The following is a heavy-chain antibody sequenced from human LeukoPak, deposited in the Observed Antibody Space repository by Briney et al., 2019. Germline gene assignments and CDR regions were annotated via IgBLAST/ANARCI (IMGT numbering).Heavy chain of an antibody. CDR2: IYYSGST. J-gene: IGHJ4*02. Sequence: PSETLSLTCTVSGGSISSSSYYWGWIRQPPGKGLEWIGSIYYSGSTYYNPSLKSRVTISVDTSKNQFSLKLSSVTAADTAVYYCARDSDVDTAMVLWDYFDYWGQGTLVTVSS. CDR3: ARDSDVDTAMVLWDYFDY. V-gene: IGHV4-39*07. CDR1: GGSISSSSYY. D-gene: IGHD5-18*01.